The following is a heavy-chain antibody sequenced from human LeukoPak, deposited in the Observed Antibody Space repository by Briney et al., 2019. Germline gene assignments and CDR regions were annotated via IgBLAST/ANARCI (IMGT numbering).Heavy chain of an antibody. V-gene: IGHV1-18*01. CDR3: ARDWGYDSSGYYVDY. CDR1: GYTFTSYG. D-gene: IGHD3-22*01. J-gene: IGHJ4*02. Sequence: ASVTVSFKASGYTFTSYGISWVRQAPGQGLEWMGWISAYNGNKNYAQKLQGRVTMTTDTCTITAYVELRSLRSDDTAVYYCARDWGYDSSGYYVDYWGQGTLVTVSS. CDR2: ISAYNGNK.